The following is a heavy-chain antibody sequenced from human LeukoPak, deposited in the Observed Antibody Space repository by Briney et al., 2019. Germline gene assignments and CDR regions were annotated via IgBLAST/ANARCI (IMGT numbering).Heavy chain of an antibody. CDR3: ARESGYSGYDYDY. CDR1: GYTFTGYY. D-gene: IGHD5-12*01. Sequence: ASVKVSCKASGYTFTGYYMHWVRQAPGQGLEWMGWINPNSGGTNYAQKFQGWVTMTRDTSISTAYMELSRLRSDDTAVYHCARESGYSGYDYDYWGQGTLVTVSS. V-gene: IGHV1-2*04. J-gene: IGHJ4*02. CDR2: INPNSGGT.